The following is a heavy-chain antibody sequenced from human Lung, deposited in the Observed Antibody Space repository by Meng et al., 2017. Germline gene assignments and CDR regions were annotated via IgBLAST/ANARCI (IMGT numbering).Heavy chain of an antibody. CDR3: TGHIDY. CDR2: IKSKPDGETI. J-gene: IGHJ4*02. V-gene: IGHV3-15*01. CDR1: GFTFSNAW. Sequence: VERVVRGGGLVKPGGSLRLSWEGTGFTFSNAWMTWVRQVPGKRLEWVGRIKSKPDGETIDYAAPVKGRFTISRDDSKNTVYLQMNSLKTEDTALYYCTGHIDYWGQGTLVTVSS.